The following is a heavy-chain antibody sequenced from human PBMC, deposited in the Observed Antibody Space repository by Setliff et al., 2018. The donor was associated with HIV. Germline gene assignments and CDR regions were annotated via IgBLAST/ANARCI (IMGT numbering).Heavy chain of an antibody. Sequence: ASVKVSCKASGYTFTSYGMSWVRQAPGQGLEWMGWISAYNGNTHYAQKLQGRVTMTTDTSTNTVQIDLRGLRSDDTAVYYCARDSGRLSQSPLEYWGQGTLVTVSS. CDR2: ISAYNGNT. CDR1: GYTFTSYG. J-gene: IGHJ4*02. V-gene: IGHV1-18*01. D-gene: IGHD1-26*01. CDR3: ARDSGRLSQSPLEY.